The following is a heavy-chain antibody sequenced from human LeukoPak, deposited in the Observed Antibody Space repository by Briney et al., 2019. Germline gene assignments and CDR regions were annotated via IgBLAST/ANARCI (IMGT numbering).Heavy chain of an antibody. CDR2: LSAYNGNT. V-gene: IGHV1-18*01. CDR1: GYTFTRYG. D-gene: IGHD2-15*01. CDR3: ARAGYCSGGSCYSSPFDY. J-gene: IGHJ4*02. Sequence: ASVKVSCKASGYTFTRYGISWVRQAPGQGLEWMGWLSAYNGNTNYAQKLQGRVTMTTDTSTSTAYMELRSLRSDDTAVYYCARAGYCSGGSCYSSPFDYWGQGTLVTVSS.